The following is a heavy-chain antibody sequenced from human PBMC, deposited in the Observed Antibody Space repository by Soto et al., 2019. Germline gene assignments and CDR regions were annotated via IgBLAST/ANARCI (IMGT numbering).Heavy chain of an antibody. D-gene: IGHD6-19*01. CDR1: GFTVTDNH. CDR2: IYYNGNT. J-gene: IGHJ4*02. CDR3: AKEGEHSSGWANFDY. Sequence: GGSLRLSCAGSGFTVTDNHMTWVRQAPGRGPEWVSTIYYNGNTFHADSVWGRFTISRDTSKNMLYLQMNSLRAEDTAVYYCAKEGEHSSGWANFDYWGQGTLVTVSS. V-gene: IGHV3-53*01.